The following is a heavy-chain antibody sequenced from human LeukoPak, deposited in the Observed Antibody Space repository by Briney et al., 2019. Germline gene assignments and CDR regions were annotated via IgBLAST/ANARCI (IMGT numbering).Heavy chain of an antibody. Sequence: SETLSLTCTVSGGSISNYYWSWIRQPPGKGLEWIGYIYNSGSTNYNPSLKSRVTISVDTSKNQFSLKLSSVTAADTAVYYCARGGSSWYGHYYGMDVWGQGTTVTVSS. CDR1: GGSISNYY. D-gene: IGHD6-13*01. V-gene: IGHV4-59*01. J-gene: IGHJ6*02. CDR2: IYNSGST. CDR3: ARGGSSWYGHYYGMDV.